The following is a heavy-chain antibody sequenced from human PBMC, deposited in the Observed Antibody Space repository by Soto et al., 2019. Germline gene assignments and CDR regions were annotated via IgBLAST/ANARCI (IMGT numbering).Heavy chain of an antibody. CDR1: GFTFSDYY. J-gene: IGHJ6*02. D-gene: IGHD2-2*01. V-gene: IGHV3-11*05. Sequence: QVQLVESGGGLVKPGGSLRLSCAASGFTFSDYYMSWIRQAPGKGLEWVSYISSSSSYTNYADSVKGRFTISRDNAKNSLYLQMNGLRAEDTAVYYCARMPYYYGMDVWGQGTTVNVSS. CDR3: ARMPYYYGMDV. CDR2: ISSSSSYT.